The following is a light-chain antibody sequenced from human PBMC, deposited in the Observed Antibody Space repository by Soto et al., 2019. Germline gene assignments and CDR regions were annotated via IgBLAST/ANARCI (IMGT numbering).Light chain of an antibody. CDR3: QKANSFPIN. CDR1: QGISSY. V-gene: IGKV1-12*01. J-gene: IGKJ5*01. Sequence: DLRMPHSPSSFSAATVDIFTITCPASQGISSYLAWYQQKPGKAPKLLIYAASSLQSGVPSRFSGSGSGTDVTLTISSLQPEDFATYYCQKANSFPINCGQGTRLAIK. CDR2: AAS.